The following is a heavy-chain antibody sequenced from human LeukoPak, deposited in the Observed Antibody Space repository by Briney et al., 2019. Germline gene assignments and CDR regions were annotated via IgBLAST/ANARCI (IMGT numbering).Heavy chain of an antibody. V-gene: IGHV4-39*01. CDR1: GGSIRSSHYY. Sequence: SETLSLTCTVSGGSIRSSHYYWGWIRQPPGKGLEWIGSINYSGSTYYNPSLKSRVTISVGTSKNQFSLKLSSVTAADTAVYYCARQTTVTTPFDYWGQGTLVTVSS. CDR2: INYSGST. D-gene: IGHD4-11*01. CDR3: ARQTTVTTPFDY. J-gene: IGHJ4*02.